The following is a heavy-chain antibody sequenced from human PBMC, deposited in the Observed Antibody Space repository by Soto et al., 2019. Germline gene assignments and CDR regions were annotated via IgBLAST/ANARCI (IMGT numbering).Heavy chain of an antibody. V-gene: IGHV1-18*04. Sequence: ASVKVSCKASGYTFTSYGISWVRQAPGQGLEWMGWISAYNGNTNYAQKLQGRVTMTTDTSTSTAYMELRSLRSDDTAVYYCARESPKYYDFSSGYYRGYYYYGMDVCGQGTTVTVYS. J-gene: IGHJ6*02. CDR2: ISAYNGNT. D-gene: IGHD3-3*01. CDR1: GYTFTSYG. CDR3: ARESPKYYDFSSGYYRGYYYYGMDV.